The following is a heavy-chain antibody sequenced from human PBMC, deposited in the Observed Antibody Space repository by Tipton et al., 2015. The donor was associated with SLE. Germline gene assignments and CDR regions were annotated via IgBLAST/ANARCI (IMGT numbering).Heavy chain of an antibody. CDR1: GFTFSSYW. D-gene: IGHD6-19*01. CDR2: INSDGTST. CDR3: ARDRTRITVAGGFDY. V-gene: IGHV3-74*01. Sequence: GSLRLSCAASGFTFSSYWMHWVRQAPGKGLVWVSRINSDGTSTTYADSVKGRFTISRDNAKNTLYLQMNSLRAEDTAAYYCARDRTRITVAGGFDYWGQGTLVTVSS. J-gene: IGHJ4*02.